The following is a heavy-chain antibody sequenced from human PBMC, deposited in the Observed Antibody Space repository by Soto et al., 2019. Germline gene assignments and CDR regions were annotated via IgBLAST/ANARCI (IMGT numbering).Heavy chain of an antibody. V-gene: IGHV1-69*13. Sequence: GASVKVSCTASGGTFSSYAISWVRQAPGQGLEWMGGIIPIFGTANYAQKFQGRVTITADESTSTAYMELSSLRSEDTVVYYCARAEDGYSPFDYWGQGTLVTVS. D-gene: IGHD5-18*01. J-gene: IGHJ4*02. CDR2: IIPIFGTA. CDR3: ARAEDGYSPFDY. CDR1: GGTFSSYA.